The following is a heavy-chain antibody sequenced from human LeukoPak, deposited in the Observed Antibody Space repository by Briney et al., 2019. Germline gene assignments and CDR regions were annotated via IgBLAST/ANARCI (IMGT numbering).Heavy chain of an antibody. D-gene: IGHD6-19*01. CDR3: ARDQRAYSSGWLDAFDI. V-gene: IGHV4-59*01. Sequence: TSETLSLTCTVSGGSISSYYWSWIRQPPGKGLEWIGYIYYSGSTNYNPSLKSRVTISVDTSNNQFSLKLSSVTAADTAVYYCARDQRAYSSGWLDAFDIWGQGTMVTVSS. J-gene: IGHJ3*02. CDR2: IYYSGST. CDR1: GGSISSYY.